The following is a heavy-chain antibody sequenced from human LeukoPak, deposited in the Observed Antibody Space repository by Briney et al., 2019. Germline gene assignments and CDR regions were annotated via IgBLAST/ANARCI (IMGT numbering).Heavy chain of an antibody. CDR3: ARAGDIVVVPAAIEAFDI. D-gene: IGHD2-2*01. CDR1: GYTFTSHD. V-gene: IGHV1-8*01. CDR2: INLGTGYT. Sequence: GASVKVSCKASGYTFTSHDITWVRQATGQGLEWMGWINLGTGYTGYAPKFQGRVTMTRDTSTSTVYMELSSLRSEDTAVYYCARAGDIVVVPAAIEAFDIWGQGTMVTVSS. J-gene: IGHJ3*02.